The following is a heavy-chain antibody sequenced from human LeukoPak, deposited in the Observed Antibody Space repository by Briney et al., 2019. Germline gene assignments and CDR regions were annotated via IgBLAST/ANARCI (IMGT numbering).Heavy chain of an antibody. CDR1: GFTFSSYW. Sequence: GGSLRLSCAASGFTFSSYWMSWVRQAPGKGLEWVANIKQDGSEKYYVDSVKGRFTISRDNAKNSLYLQMNSLRAEDTAVYYCARDQGGIYYDSNGYFDYWGQGTLVTVSS. J-gene: IGHJ4*02. CDR2: IKQDGSEK. V-gene: IGHV3-7*01. CDR3: ARDQGGIYYDSNGYFDY. D-gene: IGHD3-22*01.